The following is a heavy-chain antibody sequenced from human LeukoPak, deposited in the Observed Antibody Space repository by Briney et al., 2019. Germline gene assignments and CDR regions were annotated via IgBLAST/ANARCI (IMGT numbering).Heavy chain of an antibody. V-gene: IGHV1-18*01. D-gene: IGHD3-10*01. CDR3: ASYDYGSGGGSDAFDI. CDR1: GYTFTSYG. J-gene: IGHJ3*02. Sequence: ASVKVSCKASGYTFTSYGISWVRQAPGQGLEWMGWISAYNGNTNYAQKLQGRVTMTTDTSTSTAYMELRSLRSDDTAVYYRASYDYGSGGGSDAFDIWGQGTIVTVSS. CDR2: ISAYNGNT.